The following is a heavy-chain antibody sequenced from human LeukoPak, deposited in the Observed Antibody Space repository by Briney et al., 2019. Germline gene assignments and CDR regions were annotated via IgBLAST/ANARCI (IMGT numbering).Heavy chain of an antibody. J-gene: IGHJ6*03. CDR2: IYSGGST. V-gene: IGHV3-53*01. CDR3: VRGGSSWSGDYYYMDV. CDR1: GFTVGSNY. Sequence: GGSLRLSCAASGFTVGSNYMNWVRQAPGRGLEWVSVIYSGGSTYYADSVKGRFTISRDSSKNTLHLQMNSLRVEDTAVYYCVRGGSSWSGDYYYMDVWGKGTTVTVSS. D-gene: IGHD6-13*01.